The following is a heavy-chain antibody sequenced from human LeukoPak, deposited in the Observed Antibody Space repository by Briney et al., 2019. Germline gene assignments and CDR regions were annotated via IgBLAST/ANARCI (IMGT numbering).Heavy chain of an antibody. V-gene: IGHV4-39*01. CDR3: ASLGGIFYYYDPPDY. J-gene: IGHJ4*02. CDR2: IYYSGST. D-gene: IGHD3-22*01. Sequence: SQTLSLTCTVSGGSISSGSYYWGWIRQPPGKGLEWIGSIYYSGSTYYNPSLKSRVTISVDTSKNQFSLKLSSVTAADTAVYYCASLGGIFYYYDPPDYWGQGTLVTVSS. CDR1: GGSISSGSYY.